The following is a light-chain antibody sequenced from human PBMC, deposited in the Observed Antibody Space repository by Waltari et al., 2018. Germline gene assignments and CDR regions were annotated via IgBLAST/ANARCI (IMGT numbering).Light chain of an antibody. CDR3: SSYAGSNIWV. CDR1: SSDVGGYNY. V-gene: IGLV2-8*01. CDR2: AVS. J-gene: IGLJ3*02. Sequence: QSALTQPPSASGSPGPSVTISCTGTSSDVGGYNYVSWYQQHPGKAPKLMIYAVSKRPSGVPDRFSGSKSGNTASLTVSGLQAEDEADYYCSSYAGSNIWVFGGGTKLTVL.